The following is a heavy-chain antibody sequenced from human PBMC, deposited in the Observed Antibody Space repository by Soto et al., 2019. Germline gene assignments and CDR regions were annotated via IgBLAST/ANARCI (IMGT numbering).Heavy chain of an antibody. CDR3: AREGLVGATESYYYYGMDV. CDR2: IYPGDSDT. J-gene: IGHJ6*02. Sequence: GESLKISCKGSGYSFTSYWIGWVRQMPGKGLEWMGIIYPGDSDTRYSPSFQGQVTISADKSISTAYLQWSSLKASDTAVYYCAREGLVGATESYYYYGMDVWGQGTTVTVSS. V-gene: IGHV5-51*01. CDR1: GYSFTSYW. D-gene: IGHD1-26*01.